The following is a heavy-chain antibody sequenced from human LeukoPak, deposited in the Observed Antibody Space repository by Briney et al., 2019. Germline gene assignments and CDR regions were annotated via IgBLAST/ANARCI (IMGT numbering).Heavy chain of an antibody. CDR2: ISYDGSNK. CDR1: GFTFSSYA. CDR3: AREGAAADNDY. V-gene: IGHV3-30*01. D-gene: IGHD6-13*01. J-gene: IGHJ4*02. Sequence: GSLRLSCAASGFTFSSYAMHWVRQAPGKGLEWVAVISYDGSNKYYADSVKGRFTISRDNSKNTLYLQMNSLRAEDTAVYYSAREGAAADNDYWGQGTLVTVSS.